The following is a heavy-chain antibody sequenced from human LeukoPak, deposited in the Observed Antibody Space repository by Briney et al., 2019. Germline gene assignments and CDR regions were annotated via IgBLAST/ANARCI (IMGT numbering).Heavy chain of an antibody. CDR2: MNPNSGNT. CDR3: ARASMKLWLLPPDAFDI. Sequence: ASVKVSFKASGYTFPSYDINWVRQATGQGLAWMGWMNPNSGNTGYAQKFQGRVTMTRNTSISTAYMELSSLRSEDTAVYYCARASMKLWLLPPDAFDIWGQGTMVTVSS. J-gene: IGHJ3*02. CDR1: GYTFPSYD. V-gene: IGHV1-8*01. D-gene: IGHD3-22*01.